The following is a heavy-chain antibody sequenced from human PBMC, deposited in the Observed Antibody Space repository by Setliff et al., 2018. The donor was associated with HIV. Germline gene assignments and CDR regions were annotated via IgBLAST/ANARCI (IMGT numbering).Heavy chain of an antibody. V-gene: IGHV1-2*04. CDR2: INPNSGGT. CDR3: ARGSILTGYAYDY. CDR1: GYTFTGYY. Sequence: GASVKVSCKASGYTFTGYYMHWVRQAPGQGLEWMGWINPNSGGTNYAQKFQGWVTMTRDTSISTAYMELGRLRSDDTAVYYCARGSILTGYAYDYWGQGTLVTVSS. D-gene: IGHD3-9*01. J-gene: IGHJ4*02.